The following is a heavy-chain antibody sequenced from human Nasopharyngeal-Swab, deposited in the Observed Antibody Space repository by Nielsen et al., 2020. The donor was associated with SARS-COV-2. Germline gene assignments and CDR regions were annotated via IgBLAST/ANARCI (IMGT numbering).Heavy chain of an antibody. V-gene: IGHV3-33*01. J-gene: IGHJ4*02. CDR2: IWYDGSNK. Sequence: WIRQPPGKGLEWVAIIWYDGSNKYYADSVKGRFTISRDNSKNTLYLQMNSLRAEDTAVYNCARDGDILTGLSLDYWGQGTLVTVSS. CDR3: ARDGDILTGLSLDY. D-gene: IGHD3-9*01.